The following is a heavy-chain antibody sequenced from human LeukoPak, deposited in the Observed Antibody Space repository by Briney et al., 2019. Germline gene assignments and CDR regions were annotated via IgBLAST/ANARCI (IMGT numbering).Heavy chain of an antibody. J-gene: IGHJ6*02. CDR1: GFSFTSLC. D-gene: IGHD1/OR15-1a*01. CDR2: IYPGDSDT. Sequence: GESLKIPFYGSGFSFTSLCIGWVPQMPGKGLEWVGIIYPGDSDTRYRPSFQGQVTISADKSLSTAYLQWSSLKASDTAMYYCARQAGTSYGLDVWGQGTTVTVSS. V-gene: IGHV5-51*01. CDR3: ARQAGTSYGLDV.